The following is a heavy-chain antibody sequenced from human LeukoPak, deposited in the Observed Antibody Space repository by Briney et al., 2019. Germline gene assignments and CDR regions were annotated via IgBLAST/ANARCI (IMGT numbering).Heavy chain of an antibody. V-gene: IGHV3-53*01. J-gene: IGHJ4*02. D-gene: IGHD5-24*01. CDR3: TRGWERAKMTAGY. CDR2: TYSGGNS. CDR1: GFIVSRHY. Sequence: GGSLRLSCAASGFIVSRHYMSWIRQAPGKGLDWVSVTYSGGNSYYSDSVKGRFTVFRDASKDTLDLQMTSLRVEDTAVYYCTRGWERAKMTAGYWGQGTLVTVSS.